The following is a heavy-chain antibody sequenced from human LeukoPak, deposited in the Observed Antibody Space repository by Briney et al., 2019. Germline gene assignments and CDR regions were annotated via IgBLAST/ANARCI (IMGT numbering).Heavy chain of an antibody. CDR2: LSSSGSST. D-gene: IGHD1-1*01. V-gene: IGHV3-23*01. Sequence: GGSLRLSCAASGFIFSNYAMSWVRQAPGKGLEWVSGLSSSGSSTYYADSVKGRFTISRDNSKNTLYLQMNSLRAEDTAVYFCAKDQRTSPRPCDCWGQGTLVTVSS. J-gene: IGHJ4*02. CDR1: GFIFSNYA. CDR3: AKDQRTSPRPCDC.